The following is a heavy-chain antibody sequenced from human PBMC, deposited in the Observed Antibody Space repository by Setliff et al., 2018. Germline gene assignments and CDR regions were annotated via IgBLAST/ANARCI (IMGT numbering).Heavy chain of an antibody. Sequence: SETLSLTCTVSGYSISRGNYYWSWIRQPPGKGLEWIGYIYHSGSTFYNPSLKSRVTISVDTSKNQVSLKLNSVTAADTAGYYCARESYYYYMDVWGKGTTVTVSS. CDR2: IYHSGST. J-gene: IGHJ6*03. V-gene: IGHV4-30-4*08. CDR3: ARESYYYYMDV. CDR1: GYSISRGNYY.